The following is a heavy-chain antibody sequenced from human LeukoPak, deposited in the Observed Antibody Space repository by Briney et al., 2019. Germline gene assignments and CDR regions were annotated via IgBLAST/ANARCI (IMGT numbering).Heavy chain of an antibody. CDR3: ARSAAVTGQFDF. J-gene: IGHJ4*02. CDR2: IYHAGST. CDR1: GASISSSNW. Sequence: SETLSLTCTVSGASISSSNWWTWFRQPPGEALEWIGEIYHAGSTKYNPSLRSRLTISVDKSKNSFSLSLTSVTAADTAFYYCARSAAVTGQFDFWGPGTLVTVSS. V-gene: IGHV4-4*02. D-gene: IGHD6-19*01.